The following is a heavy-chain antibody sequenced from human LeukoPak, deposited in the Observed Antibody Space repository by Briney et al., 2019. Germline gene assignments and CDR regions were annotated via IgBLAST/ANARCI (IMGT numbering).Heavy chain of an antibody. CDR1: GGSISSYY. J-gene: IGHJ4*02. CDR2: IYTSGST. Sequence: SETLSLTCTVSGGSISSYYWSWIRQPAGKGLEWIGRIYTSGSTNYNPSLKSRVTISVDTSKNQFSLKLSSVTAADTAVYYCARGSVVVTAIPAEHFDYWGQGTLVTVSS. D-gene: IGHD2-21*02. CDR3: ARGSVVVTAIPAEHFDY. V-gene: IGHV4-4*07.